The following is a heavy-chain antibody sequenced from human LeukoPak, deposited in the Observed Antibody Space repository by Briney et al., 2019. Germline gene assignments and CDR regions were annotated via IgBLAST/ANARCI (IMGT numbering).Heavy chain of an antibody. V-gene: IGHV3-23*01. D-gene: IGHD2-15*01. CDR2: ISGRGGST. CDR1: GFPFSSYA. J-gene: IGHJ4*02. CDR3: AKGGCSGGSCYYPYYFDY. Sequence: GGSLRLSCSASGFPFSSYAISCVRQAPGKGLEWFSAISGRGGSTYYADSVKGRFTISRDNSKNTLYLQMNSLRAEDTAVYYCAKGGCSGGSCYYPYYFDYWGQGTLVTVSS.